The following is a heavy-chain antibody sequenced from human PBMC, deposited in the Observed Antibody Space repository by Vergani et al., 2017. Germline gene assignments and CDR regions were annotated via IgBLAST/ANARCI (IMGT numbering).Heavy chain of an antibody. CDR1: GGTFSSYA. CDR2: IIPIFGTA. D-gene: IGHD5-24*01. J-gene: IGHJ4*02. Sequence: QVQLVQSGAEVKKPGSSVKVSCKASGGTFSSYAISWVRQAPGQGLEWMGGIIPIFGTANYAQKFQGRVTITADKSTSTAYMELSSLRSEDTAVYYCARGGMAKTRSHSGPIDDWGQGTLVTVSS. CDR3: ARGGMAKTRSHSGPIDD. V-gene: IGHV1-69*06.